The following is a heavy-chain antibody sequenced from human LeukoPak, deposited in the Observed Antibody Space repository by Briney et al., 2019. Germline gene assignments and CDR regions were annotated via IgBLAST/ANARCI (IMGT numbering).Heavy chain of an antibody. V-gene: IGHV4-34*01. Sequence: TSETLSLTCAVYGGSFSGYYWSWIRQPPGKGLEWIGEINHSGSTNYNPSLKSRVTISVDTSKNQFSLKRSSVTAADTAVYYCARGRGIAAAGTRCDYFDYWGQGTLVTVSS. CDR3: ARGRGIAAAGTRCDYFDY. D-gene: IGHD6-13*01. CDR2: INHSGST. CDR1: GGSFSGYY. J-gene: IGHJ4*02.